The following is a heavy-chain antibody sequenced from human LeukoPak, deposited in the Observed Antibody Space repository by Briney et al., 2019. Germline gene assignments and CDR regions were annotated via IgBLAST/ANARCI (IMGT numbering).Heavy chain of an antibody. CDR2: IYYSGST. Sequence: SETLSLTCTVSGGSISSYYWSWLRQPTGKGLEWIGYIYYSGSTNYNPSLKSRVTISVDTSKNQFSLNLSFVTAADPARYNCAEGSGSYSYYYYYGLDVWGQGTTVTVSS. D-gene: IGHD1-26*01. CDR3: AEGSGSYSYYYYYGLDV. CDR1: GGSISSYY. J-gene: IGHJ6*02. V-gene: IGHV4-59*01.